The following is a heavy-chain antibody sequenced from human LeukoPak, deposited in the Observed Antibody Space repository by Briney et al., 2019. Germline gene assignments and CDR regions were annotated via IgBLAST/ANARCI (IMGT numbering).Heavy chain of an antibody. CDR1: GFTCSGYG. Sequence: PGRSLRLSCAASGFTCSGYGMHWVRQAPGKGLEWVTGIAYDGSRKHYADSVRGRFTISRDNSRNTMDLKMNSLRVEDTAVYHCTRYDSSRFDPWGEGTLVIVSS. CDR2: IAYDGSRK. J-gene: IGHJ5*02. D-gene: IGHD3-3*01. CDR3: TRYDSSRFDP. V-gene: IGHV3-30*03.